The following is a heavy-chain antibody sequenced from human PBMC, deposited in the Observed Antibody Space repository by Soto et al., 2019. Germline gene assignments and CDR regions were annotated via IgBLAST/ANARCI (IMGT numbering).Heavy chain of an antibody. V-gene: IGHV4-38-2*02. CDR2: IYHSGST. D-gene: IGHD6-19*01. J-gene: IGHJ5*02. CDR1: GYSISSGYY. Sequence: PSETLSLTCAVSGYSISSGYYWGWIRQPPGKGLEWIGSIYHSGSTYYNPSLKSRVTISVDTSKNQFSLKLSSVTAADTAVYYCARDPAFIAVVVDNWLDPWGQGTLVTVSS. CDR3: ARDPAFIAVVVDNWLDP.